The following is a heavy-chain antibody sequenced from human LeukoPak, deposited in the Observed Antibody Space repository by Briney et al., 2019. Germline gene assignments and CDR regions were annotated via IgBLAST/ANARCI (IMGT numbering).Heavy chain of an antibody. Sequence: PGGSLRLSCAASGFTFSSYGMHWVRQAPGKGLEWVAVISYDGSNKYYADSVKGRFTISRDNSKNTLYLQMNSLRAEDTAVYYCAKNRGDYVFDYWGQGTLVTVFS. V-gene: IGHV3-30*18. CDR3: AKNRGDYVFDY. D-gene: IGHD4-17*01. J-gene: IGHJ4*02. CDR2: ISYDGSNK. CDR1: GFTFSSYG.